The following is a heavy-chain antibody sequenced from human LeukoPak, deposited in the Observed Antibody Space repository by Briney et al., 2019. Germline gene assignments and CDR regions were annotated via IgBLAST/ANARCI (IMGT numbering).Heavy chain of an antibody. D-gene: IGHD6-13*01. CDR1: GFTFRSHS. CDR3: ARSLGTVSSTWPSDY. Sequence: PGGSLRLSCAASGFTFRSHSMTWVRQAPGKGLEWVSYISSSSSTIYYADSVKGRFTISRDNAKNSLYLQMNSLRAEDTAVYYCARSLGTVSSTWPSDYWGQGALVTVPS. CDR2: ISSSSSTI. J-gene: IGHJ4*02. V-gene: IGHV3-48*04.